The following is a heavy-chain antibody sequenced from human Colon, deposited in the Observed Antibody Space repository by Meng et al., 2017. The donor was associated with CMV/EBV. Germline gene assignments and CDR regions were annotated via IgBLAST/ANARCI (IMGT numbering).Heavy chain of an antibody. CDR3: ARLRGNWFDP. Sequence: GESLKISCVGSGFTFSDYEMNWVRQAPGKGLEWVSYISSSGSTIFYADSVKGRFTISRDNAKNSLYLQMNSLRAEDAAVYYCARLRGNWFDPWGQGTLVTVSS. J-gene: IGHJ5*02. V-gene: IGHV3-48*03. CDR2: ISSSGSTI. D-gene: IGHD3-16*01. CDR1: GFTFSDYE.